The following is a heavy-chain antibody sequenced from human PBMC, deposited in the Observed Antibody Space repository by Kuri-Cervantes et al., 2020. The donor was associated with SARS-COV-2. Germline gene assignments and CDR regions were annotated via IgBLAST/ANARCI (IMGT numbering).Heavy chain of an antibody. Sequence: GESLKISCAASGFSISDHYMGWIRQAPGKGLEWVSYISSSGFNIYYADSVKGRFTISRDNAENSLYLQMNGLRAEDTAVYFCARDTPYCSSNTCSDFWGQGTLVTVSS. CDR3: ARDTPYCSSNTCSDF. CDR2: ISSSGFNI. V-gene: IGHV3-11*04. D-gene: IGHD2-2*01. CDR1: GFSISDHY. J-gene: IGHJ4*02.